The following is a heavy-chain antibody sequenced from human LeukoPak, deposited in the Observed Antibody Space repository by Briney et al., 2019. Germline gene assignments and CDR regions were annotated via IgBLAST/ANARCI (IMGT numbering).Heavy chain of an antibody. J-gene: IGHJ5*02. CDR3: ARVPLYSLWGPWFDP. V-gene: IGHV1-69*04. D-gene: IGHD5-18*01. CDR2: IIPILGLA. Sequence: SVKISCKASGDTFSSTAITWVRQAPGQGLEWMGRIIPILGLANYAQRFQGRVTISADNSTSTTYLELSSLTFEDTAVYYCARVPLYSLWGPWFDPWGQGTLVTVSA. CDR1: GDTFSSTA.